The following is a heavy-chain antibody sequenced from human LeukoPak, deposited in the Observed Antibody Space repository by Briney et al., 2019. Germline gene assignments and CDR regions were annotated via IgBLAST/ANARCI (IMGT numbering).Heavy chain of an antibody. J-gene: IGHJ4*02. CDR3: VRQGRCSSSSCYVPYFDC. V-gene: IGHV4-59*08. CDR2: IYHTGNT. Sequence: SETLSLTCTVSGGSIGDYYWSWIRQSPEKGLEWLGYIYHTGNTNHNPSLKSRVTISVDTSKNQFSLSLSSVTAADTAVYYCVRQGRCSSSSCYVPYFDCWGQETLVTVPS. CDR1: GGSIGDYY. D-gene: IGHD2-2*01.